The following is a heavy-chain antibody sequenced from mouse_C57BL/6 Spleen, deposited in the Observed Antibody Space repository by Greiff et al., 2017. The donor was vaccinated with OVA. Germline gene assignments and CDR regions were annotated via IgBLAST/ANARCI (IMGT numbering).Heavy chain of an antibody. CDR1: GYTFTDYE. J-gene: IGHJ1*03. Sequence: QVQLQQSGAELVRPGASVTLSCKASGYTFTDYEMHWVKQTPVHGLEWIGAIDPETGGTAYNQKFKGKAILTADKSSSTAYLELRSLTSEDSAVYYGTRGGDYGSSYWYFDVWGTGTTVTVSS. CDR2: IDPETGGT. CDR3: TRGGDYGSSYWYFDV. V-gene: IGHV1-15*01. D-gene: IGHD1-1*01.